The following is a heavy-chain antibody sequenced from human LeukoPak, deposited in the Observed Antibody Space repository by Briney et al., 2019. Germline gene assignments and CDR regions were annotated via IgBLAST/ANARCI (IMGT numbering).Heavy chain of an antibody. J-gene: IGHJ6*01. D-gene: IGHD2/OR15-2a*01. Sequence: SETLSPTCAVYGGSFSGYYWSWIRRPPGKGLEWIGEINHSGSTNYNRSLKSRITISVDTSKNQFSLKLSSVTAADTAVYYCASEENMAYYGVDGCGQRSTVSVSS. CDR1: GGSFSGYY. CDR3: ASEENMAYYGVDG. V-gene: IGHV4-34*01. CDR2: INHSGST.